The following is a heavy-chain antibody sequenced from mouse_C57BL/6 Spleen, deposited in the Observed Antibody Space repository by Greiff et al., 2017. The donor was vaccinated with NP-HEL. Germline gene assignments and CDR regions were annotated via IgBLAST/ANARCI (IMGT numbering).Heavy chain of an antibody. CDR2: INYDGSST. Sequence: EVNVVESEGGLVQPGSSMKLSCTASGFTFSDYYMAWVRQVPEKGLEWVANINYDGSSTYYLDSLKSRFTISRDNAKNILYLQMSSLKSEDTATDYCDRDGCYGCSCWFGCWGQGTLVTVSA. D-gene: IGHD1-1*01. V-gene: IGHV5-16*01. CDR3: DRDGCYGCSCWFGC. CDR1: GFTFSDYY. J-gene: IGHJ3*01.